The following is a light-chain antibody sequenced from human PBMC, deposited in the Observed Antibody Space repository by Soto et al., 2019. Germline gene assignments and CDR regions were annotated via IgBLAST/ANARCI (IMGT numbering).Light chain of an antibody. CDR2: DVS. CDR1: QTISRNA. CDR3: QHYGASPGA. V-gene: IGKV3-20*01. J-gene: IGKJ3*01. Sequence: VLTQSPGTLSLSPGERGALSCRASQTISRNAVAWYQQRPGQAPTLLIYDVSSKATGIPDRFSGSGYRTDFTLTISRLEPEDCAVYYCQHYGASPGAFGPGTKVDI.